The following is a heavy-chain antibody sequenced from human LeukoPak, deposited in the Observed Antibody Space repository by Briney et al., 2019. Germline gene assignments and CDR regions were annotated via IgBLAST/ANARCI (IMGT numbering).Heavy chain of an antibody. CDR3: ARDARYCSSTSCYTPFDY. V-gene: IGHV1-2*02. D-gene: IGHD2-2*02. CDR1: GYTFTSYY. CDR2: INPNSGGT. Sequence: ASVKVSCKASGYTFTSYYMHWVRQAPGQGLEWMGWINPNSGGTNYAQKFQGRVTMTRDTSISTAYMELSRLRSDDTAVYYCARDARYCSSTSCYTPFDYWGQGTLVTVSS. J-gene: IGHJ4*02.